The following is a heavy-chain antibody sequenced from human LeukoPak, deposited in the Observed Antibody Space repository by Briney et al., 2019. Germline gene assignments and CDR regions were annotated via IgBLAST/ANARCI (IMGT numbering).Heavy chain of an antibody. J-gene: IGHJ5*02. Sequence: ASVKVSCKTSGYTFIGYYLHWVRQAPGQGLEWMGGINPNSGGTNYAQKFQGRVTMTRDTVINTAYMELRRLTSDDTAMYYCARGIAVTGTKGYNWFDPWGQGTLVTVSS. V-gene: IGHV1-2*02. CDR3: ARGIAVTGTKGYNWFDP. D-gene: IGHD6-19*01. CDR1: GYTFIGYY. CDR2: INPNSGGT.